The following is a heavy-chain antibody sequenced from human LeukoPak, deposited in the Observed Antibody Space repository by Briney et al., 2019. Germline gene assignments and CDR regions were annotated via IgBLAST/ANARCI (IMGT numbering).Heavy chain of an antibody. CDR3: ARDRYFQY. CDR2: IKEDGSEK. J-gene: IGHJ1*01. CDR1: GFTFSSSW. V-gene: IGHV3-7*01. Sequence: PGGSLRLSCAASGFTFSSSWMSWVSQAPGKGLEWVANIKEDGSEKHYVDSVKGRFTISRENAKNSLHLQMNSLRAEDTAVYYCARDRYFQYWGQGTLVTVSS. D-gene: IGHD1-14*01.